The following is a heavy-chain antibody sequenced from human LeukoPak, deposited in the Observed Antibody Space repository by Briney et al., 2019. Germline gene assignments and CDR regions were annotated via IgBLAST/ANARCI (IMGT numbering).Heavy chain of an antibody. Sequence: TLSLTCTVSGGSISSGGYYWSWIRQPPGKGLEWIGYIYHSGSTYYNPSLKSRVTISVDRSKNQFSLKLSSVTAADTAVYYCASKDILIRGFIWGQGTMVTVSS. V-gene: IGHV4-30-2*01. D-gene: IGHD3-9*01. CDR3: ASKDILIRGFI. CDR1: GGSISSGGYY. CDR2: IYHSGST. J-gene: IGHJ3*02.